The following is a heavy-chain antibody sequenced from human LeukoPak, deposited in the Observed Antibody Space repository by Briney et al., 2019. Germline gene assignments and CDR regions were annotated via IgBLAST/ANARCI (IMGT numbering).Heavy chain of an antibody. CDR1: GGSISSSSYY. V-gene: IGHV4-39*01. D-gene: IGHD6-13*01. CDR2: IYYSGNT. Sequence: SETLSLTCTVSGGSISSSSYYWGWIRQPPGRGLEWIGSIYYSGNTYYNPSLKSRVTISVDTSNNQFSLKLTSVTAADTAVYYCARVSLYYSSSWFNWFDPWGQGTLVTVSS. CDR3: ARVSLYYSSSWFNWFDP. J-gene: IGHJ5*02.